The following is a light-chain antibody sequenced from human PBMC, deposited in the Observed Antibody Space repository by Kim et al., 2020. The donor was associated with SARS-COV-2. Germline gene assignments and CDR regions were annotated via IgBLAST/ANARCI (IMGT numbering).Light chain of an antibody. J-gene: IGKJ1*01. CDR2: KAS. V-gene: IGKV1-5*03. CDR3: QQFHSSLWT. CDR1: QSIGIW. Sequence: ASVGDRVTITWRARQSIGIWLAWYQQKPGKAPKVLVYKASSLERGVPSRFSGTGSGTEFTLTINSLQPDDFATYHCQQFHSSLWTFGQGTKVDIK.